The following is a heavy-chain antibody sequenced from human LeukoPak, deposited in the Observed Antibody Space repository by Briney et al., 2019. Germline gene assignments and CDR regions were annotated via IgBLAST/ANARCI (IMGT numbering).Heavy chain of an antibody. J-gene: IGHJ5*02. CDR3: AMVLYHSGRPGP. Sequence: PSETLSLTCAVYGGTLIGYDWSWIRQPPGKGLEWIGEINHSRSTNYSPSLKSRVTISIDTSRNQFSLKVNSVTAADTAVYYCAMVLYHSGRPGPWGQGTLVTVSP. CDR1: GGTLIGYD. CDR2: INHSRST. D-gene: IGHD2/OR15-2a*01. V-gene: IGHV4-34*08.